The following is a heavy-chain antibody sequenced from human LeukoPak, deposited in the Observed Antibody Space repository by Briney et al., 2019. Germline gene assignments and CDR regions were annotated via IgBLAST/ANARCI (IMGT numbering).Heavy chain of an antibody. J-gene: IGHJ6*02. CDR1: GFTFSSYS. D-gene: IGHD4-17*01. V-gene: IGHV3-48*04. Sequence: PGGSLRLSCAASGFTFSSYSMNWVRQAPGKGLEWVSYISSSSSTIYYADSVKGRFTISRDNAKNSLYLQMNSLRAEDTAVYYCARDTPDVDYGDYVDYYYGMDVWGQGTTVTVSS. CDR2: ISSSSSTI. CDR3: ARDTPDVDYGDYVDYYYGMDV.